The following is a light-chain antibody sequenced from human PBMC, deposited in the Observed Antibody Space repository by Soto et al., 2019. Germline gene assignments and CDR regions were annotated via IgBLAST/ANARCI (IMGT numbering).Light chain of an antibody. J-gene: IGKJ1*01. Sequence: EIVMTQSPATLSVSLGERATLSCRASQSVSSNLAWYQLKPGQAPRLLIYGASTRATDIPARFSGGGSGTEFTLTINSLQSEDVAVYYCQQRSHWRTLGQGTKVDSK. CDR1: QSVSSN. CDR3: QQRSHWRT. V-gene: IGKV3-15*01. CDR2: GAS.